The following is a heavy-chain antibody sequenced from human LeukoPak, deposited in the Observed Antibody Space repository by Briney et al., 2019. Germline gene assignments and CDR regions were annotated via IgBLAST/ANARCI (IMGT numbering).Heavy chain of an antibody. J-gene: IGHJ4*02. Sequence: GGSLRLSCAASGFTFSDSYMTWIRQAPGKGLELLSYISGSSSDVNYIDSVRGRFTVSRDNAKDSLYLHMNSLTVEDTAVYYCSRDPRHNDFWGQGTLVTVSS. CDR1: GFTFSDSY. V-gene: IGHV3-11*01. CDR2: ISGSSSDV. CDR3: SRDPRHNDF.